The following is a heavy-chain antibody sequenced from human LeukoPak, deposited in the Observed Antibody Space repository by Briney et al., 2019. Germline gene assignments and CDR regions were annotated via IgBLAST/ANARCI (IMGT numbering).Heavy chain of an antibody. CDR3: ARAGAEYNYYGMDA. CDR2: MNPNSGNT. Sequence: ASVKVSCKASGYTFTSYDINWVRQATGQGLEWMGWMNPNSGNTGYAQKFQGRVTMTRNTSISTAYMELSSLRSEDTAVYYCARAGAEYNYYGMDACGQGTTVTDSS. D-gene: IGHD3-10*01. J-gene: IGHJ6*02. V-gene: IGHV1-8*01. CDR1: GYTFTSYD.